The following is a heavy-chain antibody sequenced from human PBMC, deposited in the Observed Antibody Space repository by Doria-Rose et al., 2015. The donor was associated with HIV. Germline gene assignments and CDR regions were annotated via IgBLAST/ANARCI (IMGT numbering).Heavy chain of an antibody. D-gene: IGHD6-19*01. CDR1: GYTFTDFS. Sequence: VPLQQSWPELVRPGVSVKISCKGSGYTFTDFSMHWVKQSHAKSLEWIGFISTNYGNTNYNQKFKGKATMTVDKSSNTAYMELARLTSEDSAIYYCAREGAYYRYDEGGYFDVWGAGTTVT. V-gene: IGHV1-24*01. CDR2: ISTNYGNT. CDR3: AREGAYYRYDEGGYFDV. J-gene: IGHJ6*02.